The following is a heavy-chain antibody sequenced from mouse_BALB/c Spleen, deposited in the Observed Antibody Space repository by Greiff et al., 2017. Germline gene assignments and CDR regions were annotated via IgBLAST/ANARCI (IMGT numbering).Heavy chain of an antibody. J-gene: IGHJ3*01. D-gene: IGHD2-1*01. CDR3: AREDGNYGWFAY. CDR2: ISSGSSTI. V-gene: IGHV5-17*02. Sequence: EVMLVESGGGLVQPGGSRKLSCAASGFTFSSFGMHWVRQAPEKGLEWVAYISSGSSTIYYAATVKGRFTISRDNPKNTLFLQMTSLRSEDTAMYYCAREDGNYGWFAYWGQGTLVTVSA. CDR1: GFTFSSFG.